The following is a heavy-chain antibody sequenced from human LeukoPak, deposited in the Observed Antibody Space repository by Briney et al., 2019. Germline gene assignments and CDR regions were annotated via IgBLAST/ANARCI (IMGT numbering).Heavy chain of an antibody. V-gene: IGHV1-2*02. CDR2: INPNSGGT. Sequence: ASVKVSCKASGYAFTGYYMHWVRQAPGQGLEWMGWINPNSGGTNYAQKFQGRVTMTRDTSISTAYMELSRLRSDDTAVYYCARMVAGGSGSYLSPYYYYMDVWGKGTTVTVSS. J-gene: IGHJ6*03. CDR3: ARMVAGGSGSYLSPYYYYMDV. D-gene: IGHD3-10*01. CDR1: GYAFTGYY.